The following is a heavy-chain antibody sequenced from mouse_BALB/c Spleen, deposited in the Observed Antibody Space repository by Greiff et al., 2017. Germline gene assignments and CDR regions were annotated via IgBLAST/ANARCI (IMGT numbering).Heavy chain of an antibody. CDR1: GFTFSSYY. Sequence: EVKLMESGGGLVKLGGSLKLSCAASGFTFSSYYMSWVRQTPEKRLELVAAINSNGGSTYYPDTVKGRFTISRDNAKNTLYLQMSSLKSEDTALYYCARQRVYYGSSYFDYWGQGTTLTVSS. CDR2: INSNGGST. J-gene: IGHJ2*01. D-gene: IGHD1-1*01. CDR3: ARQRVYYGSSYFDY. V-gene: IGHV5-6-2*01.